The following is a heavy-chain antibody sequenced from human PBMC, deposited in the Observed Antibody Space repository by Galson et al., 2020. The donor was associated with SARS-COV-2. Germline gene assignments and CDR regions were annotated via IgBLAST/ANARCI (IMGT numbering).Heavy chain of an antibody. J-gene: IGHJ2*01. CDR1: GFTFSLYG. V-gene: IGHV3-30*18. CDR3: AKGGNYDSNGYYWYFDL. CDR2: MSYDGSGYST. Sequence: GESLKISCAASGFTFSLYGMHWVRQTPGKGLQWVAVMSYDGSGYSTYYADSMKGRFTISRDNSKNTVYLQMNSLRPEDTAIYYCAKGGNYDSNGYYWYFDLWGRGTLVTVSS. D-gene: IGHD3-22*01.